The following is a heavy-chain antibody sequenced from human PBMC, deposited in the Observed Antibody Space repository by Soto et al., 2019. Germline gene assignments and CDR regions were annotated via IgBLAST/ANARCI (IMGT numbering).Heavy chain of an antibody. CDR3: ARAGLGYCSSTSCYSDAFDI. CDR2: INPNSGGT. D-gene: IGHD2-2*01. CDR1: GYTFTGYY. Sequence: GATVKASCKASGYTFTGYYMHWVRQAPGQGLEWMGWINPNSGGTNYAQKFQGWVTMTRDTSISTAYMELSRLRSDDTAVYYCARAGLGYCSSTSCYSDAFDIWGQGTMVTVSS. J-gene: IGHJ3*02. V-gene: IGHV1-2*04.